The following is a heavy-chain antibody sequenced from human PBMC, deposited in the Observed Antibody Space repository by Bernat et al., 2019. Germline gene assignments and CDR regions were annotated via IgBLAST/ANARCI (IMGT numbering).Heavy chain of an antibody. V-gene: IGHV3-74*01. CDR1: GFTFSSYW. CDR3: ARAGVGANYYYYGMDV. J-gene: IGHJ6*02. D-gene: IGHD1-26*01. Sequence: EVQLVESGGGLVQPGGSLRLSCAASGFTFSSYWMHWVRQAPGKGLVWVSRINSDGSSTSYADSVKGRFTISRDNAKNTLYLQMNSLRAEDTAVYYCARAGVGANYYYYGMDVWGQGTTVTVSS. CDR2: INSDGSST.